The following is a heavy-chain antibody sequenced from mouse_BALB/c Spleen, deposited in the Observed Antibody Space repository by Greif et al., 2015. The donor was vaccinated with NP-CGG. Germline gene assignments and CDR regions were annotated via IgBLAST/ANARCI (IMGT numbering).Heavy chain of an antibody. CDR3: AKELGLQFAY. Sequence: EVKLVESGGGLVKPGGSLKLSCAASGFTFSSYGMSWVRQTPEKRLEWVATISGGGSYTYYPDSVKGRFTISRDNAKNNLYLQMSSLRSEDTALYYCAKELGLQFAYWGQGTLVTVSA. CDR1: GFTFSSYG. J-gene: IGHJ3*01. V-gene: IGHV5-9-2*01. CDR2: ISGGGSYT. D-gene: IGHD3-1*01.